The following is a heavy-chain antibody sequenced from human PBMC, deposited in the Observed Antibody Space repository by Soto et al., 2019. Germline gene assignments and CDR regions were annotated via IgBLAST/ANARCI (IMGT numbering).Heavy chain of an antibody. J-gene: IGHJ6*02. CDR1: AGSISSGDYY. V-gene: IGHV4-30-4*01. D-gene: IGHD2-2*02. CDR2: IYYSGST. Sequence: PSETLSLTCTVSAGSISSGDYYWSWIRQPPGKGLGWNGYIYYSGSTYYNPSLKSLVTISVDTSKNQFSLKLSSVTAADTAVYYCARSGAAIRSYYFYGMDVWGQGTTVTVSS. CDR3: ARSGAAIRSYYFYGMDV.